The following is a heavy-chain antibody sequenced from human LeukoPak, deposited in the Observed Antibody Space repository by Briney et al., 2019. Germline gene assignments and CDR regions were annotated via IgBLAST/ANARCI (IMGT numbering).Heavy chain of an antibody. Sequence: ASVKVSCKASGYTFTGYYMHWVRQAPGKGLEWMGGFDPEDGETIYAQKFQGRVTMTEDTSTDTAYMELSSLRSEDTAVYYCATERAGITMVRSWFDPWGQGTLVTVSS. CDR1: GYTFTGYY. CDR3: ATERAGITMVRSWFDP. V-gene: IGHV1-24*01. D-gene: IGHD3-10*01. CDR2: FDPEDGET. J-gene: IGHJ5*02.